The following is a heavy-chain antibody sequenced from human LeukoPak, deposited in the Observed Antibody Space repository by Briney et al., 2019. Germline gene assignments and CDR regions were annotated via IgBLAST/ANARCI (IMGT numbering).Heavy chain of an antibody. V-gene: IGHV3-9*01. CDR1: GFGLDDYA. J-gene: IGHJ3*01. CDR2: ISWDSGSQ. CDR3: IKDMGFDLLKDAFHV. Sequence: PGRSLRLSCVGSGFGLDDYAMHWVRQVPGKGLEWVSSISWDSGSQAYADSVRGRFTISRDNAKNSLYLQMNSLRPEDTAFYYCIKDMGFDLLKDAFHVWGQGTLVTVSS. D-gene: IGHD3-9*01.